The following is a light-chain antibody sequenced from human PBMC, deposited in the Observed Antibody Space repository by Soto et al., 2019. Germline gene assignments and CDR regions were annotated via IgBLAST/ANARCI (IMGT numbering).Light chain of an antibody. Sequence: DIQMTQSPSTLSASVGDRVAITCRASQSISIWLAWYQQKPGKAPKLLIYKASSLESGVPSRFSGSGSGTEFTLPISSLQPDDFATSYCQQYNDYSWTFGQGTKVEIK. CDR1: QSISIW. V-gene: IGKV1-5*03. J-gene: IGKJ1*01. CDR3: QQYNDYSWT. CDR2: KAS.